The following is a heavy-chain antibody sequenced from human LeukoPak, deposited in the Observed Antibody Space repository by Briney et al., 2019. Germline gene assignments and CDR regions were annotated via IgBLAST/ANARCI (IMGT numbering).Heavy chain of an antibody. CDR2: MDPNSGNT. Sequence: ASVKVSCKASGYTFTSYDINWVRQATGQGLEWMGWMDPNSGNTGYAQRFQGRVTITRNTSISTAYMELSSLRSEDTAVYYCAREIAAAGTSDYWGQGTLVTVSS. D-gene: IGHD6-13*01. V-gene: IGHV1-8*03. CDR3: AREIAAAGTSDY. CDR1: GYTFTSYD. J-gene: IGHJ4*02.